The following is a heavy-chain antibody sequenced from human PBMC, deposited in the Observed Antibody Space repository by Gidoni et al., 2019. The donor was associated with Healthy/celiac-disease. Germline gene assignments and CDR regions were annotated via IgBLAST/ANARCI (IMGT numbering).Heavy chain of an antibody. CDR3: ARQEWELLIDY. D-gene: IGHD1-26*01. V-gene: IGHV4-38-2*01. J-gene: IGHJ4*02. CDR2: IYHSGST. CDR1: GYSISSGYY. Sequence: QVQLQESGPGLVKPSETLSLTCAVSGYSISSGYYWGWIRQPPGKGLEWIGSIYHSGSTYYNPSLKSRVTISVDTSKNQFSLKLSSVTAADTAVYYCARQEWELLIDYWGQGTLVTVSS.